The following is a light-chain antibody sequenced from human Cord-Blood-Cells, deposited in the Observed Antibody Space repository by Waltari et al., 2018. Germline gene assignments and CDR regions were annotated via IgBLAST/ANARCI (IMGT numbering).Light chain of an antibody. Sequence: QSALTQPASVSGSPGQPITISCTGTSSDVGGYNYVSWYQQHPGKAPKLMIYDVSNRPSGVSNRFSGSKSGNTASLTISGLQAEDEADYYCSSYTSSNYVFGTGTKVTVL. CDR1: SSDVGGYNY. CDR3: SSYTSSNYV. J-gene: IGLJ1*01. V-gene: IGLV2-14*03. CDR2: DVS.